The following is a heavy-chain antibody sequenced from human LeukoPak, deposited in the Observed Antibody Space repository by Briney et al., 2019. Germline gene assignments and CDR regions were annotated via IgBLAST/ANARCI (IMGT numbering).Heavy chain of an antibody. Sequence: SQTLSLTCTVSGGSISSGDYYWSWIRQPPGKGLEWIGYIYHSGSTYYNPSLKSRVTISVDRSKNQFSLKLSSVTAADTAVYYCARDLAARVTGWFDPWGQGTLVTVSS. CDR1: GGSISSGDYY. D-gene: IGHD6-13*01. CDR2: IYHSGST. CDR3: ARDLAARVTGWFDP. J-gene: IGHJ5*02. V-gene: IGHV4-30-4*01.